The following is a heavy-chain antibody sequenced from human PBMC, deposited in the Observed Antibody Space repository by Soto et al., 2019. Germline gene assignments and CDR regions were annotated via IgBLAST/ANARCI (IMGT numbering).Heavy chain of an antibody. Sequence: VKVSFKASGYTFTSDGISWVGHARVQGLEWMGWISAYNGNTNYAQKLQGRVTMTTDTSTSTAYMELRSLRSDDTAVYYCARVGLYSSGWTLFDYWGQGTLVTVSS. D-gene: IGHD6-19*01. CDR2: ISAYNGNT. V-gene: IGHV1-18*01. CDR3: ARVGLYSSGWTLFDY. CDR1: GYTFTSDG. J-gene: IGHJ4*02.